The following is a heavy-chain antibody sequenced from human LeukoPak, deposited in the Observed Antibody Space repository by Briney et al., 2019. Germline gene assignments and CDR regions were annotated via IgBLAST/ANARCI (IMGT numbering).Heavy chain of an antibody. Sequence: SETLSLTCAVYGGSFSGYYWSWIRQPPGKGLEWMGEINHSGSTNYNPSLKSRVTISVDTSKNQFSLKLSPVTAADTAVYYCARGSGYCSGGSCSVNFDYWGQGTLVTVSS. CDR3: ARGSGYCSGGSCSVNFDY. V-gene: IGHV4-34*01. CDR2: INHSGST. CDR1: GGSFSGYY. J-gene: IGHJ4*02. D-gene: IGHD2-15*01.